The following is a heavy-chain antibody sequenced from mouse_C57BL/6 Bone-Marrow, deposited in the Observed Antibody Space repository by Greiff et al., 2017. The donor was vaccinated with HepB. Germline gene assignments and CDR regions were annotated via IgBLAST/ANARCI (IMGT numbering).Heavy chain of an antibody. V-gene: IGHV1-19*01. CDR3: ARPITTVVATRAMDY. D-gene: IGHD1-1*01. CDR2: INPYNGGT. J-gene: IGHJ4*01. Sequence: VQLQQSGPVLVKPGASVKMSCKASGYTFTDYYMNWVKQSHGKSLEWIGVINPYNGGTSYNQKFKGKATLTVDKSSSTAYMELNSLTSEDSAVYYCARPITTVVATRAMDYWGQGTSVTVSS. CDR1: GYTFTDYY.